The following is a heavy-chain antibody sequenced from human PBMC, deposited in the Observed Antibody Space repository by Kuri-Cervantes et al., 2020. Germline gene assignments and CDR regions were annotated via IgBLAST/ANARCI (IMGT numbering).Heavy chain of an antibody. Sequence: SSAACGFTTSCDAKRWGRPAPGKGLGWGSVIHSGGSTYYEHSVKGRFTISRDNSKNTLYLQMNSLRAEDTAVYYCAREPGGFYYFDYWGQGTLVTVSS. J-gene: IGHJ4*02. CDR2: IHSGGST. D-gene: IGHD2/OR15-2a*01. V-gene: IGHV3-53*01. CDR3: AREPGGFYYFDY. CDR1: GFTTSCDA.